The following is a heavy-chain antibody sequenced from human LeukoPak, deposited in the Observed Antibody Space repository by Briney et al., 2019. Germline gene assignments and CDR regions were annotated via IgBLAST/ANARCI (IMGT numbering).Heavy chain of an antibody. CDR2: ISYDGSNK. CDR3: TRAAEAGIMGAALDY. J-gene: IGHJ4*02. CDR1: GFTFSSYA. V-gene: IGHV3-30-3*01. D-gene: IGHD1-26*01. Sequence: PGRSLRLSCAASGFTFSSYAMHWVRQAPGKGLEWVAVISYDGSNKYYADSVKGRFTISRDNSKNTLFLQINSLRSEDTAVYYCTRAAEAGIMGAALDYWGQGTLVTVSS.